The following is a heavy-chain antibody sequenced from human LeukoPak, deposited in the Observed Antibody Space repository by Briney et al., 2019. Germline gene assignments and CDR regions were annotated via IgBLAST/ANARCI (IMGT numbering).Heavy chain of an antibody. CDR1: GFTFSDYY. V-gene: IGHV3-11*01. J-gene: IGHJ4*02. CDR2: ISTSGSTI. CDR3: ARALFRFLEWSPGDY. D-gene: IGHD3-3*01. Sequence: GGSLRLSCAACGFTFSDYYMSWIRQAPGKGLEWDSYISTSGSTIYYADSVKGRFTISRDNAKNSLYLQMNSLRAEDTAVYYCARALFRFLEWSPGDYWGQGTLVTVSS.